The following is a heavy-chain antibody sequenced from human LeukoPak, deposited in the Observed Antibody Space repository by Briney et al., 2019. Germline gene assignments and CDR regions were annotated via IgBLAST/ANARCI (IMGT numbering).Heavy chain of an antibody. D-gene: IGHD2-2*01. J-gene: IGHJ4*02. V-gene: IGHV1-46*01. CDR2: INPSGGST. CDR1: GYTFTSYA. CDR3: ARSLDPVLLIPDIVVVPVPLY. Sequence: ASVKVSCKASGYTFTSYAMHWVRQAPGQRLEWMGIINPSGGSTSYAQKFQGRVTMTRDTSTSTVYMELSSLRSEDTAVYYCARSLDPVLLIPDIVVVPVPLYWGQGTLVTVSS.